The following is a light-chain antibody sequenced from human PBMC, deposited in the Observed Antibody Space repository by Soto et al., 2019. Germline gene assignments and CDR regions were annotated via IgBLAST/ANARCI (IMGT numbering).Light chain of an antibody. J-gene: IGKJ1*01. Sequence: ETVLTQSPGSLSLSPGERATLSCRASQSVDSSFFAWYQQKPGQAPRLLIYGASNRATGTPDRFSGSGSGTDFTLTISRLESEDFAMYYCQQYVSSLTFGQGTKVEIK. V-gene: IGKV3-20*01. CDR3: QQYVSSLT. CDR1: QSVDSSF. CDR2: GAS.